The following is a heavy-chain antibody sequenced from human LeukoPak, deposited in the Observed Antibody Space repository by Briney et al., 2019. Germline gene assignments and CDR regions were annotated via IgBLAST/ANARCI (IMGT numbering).Heavy chain of an antibody. CDR1: GGSISSYY. CDR3: ARDLGYSYGSGAYFDY. V-gene: IGHV4-4*07. D-gene: IGHD5-18*01. J-gene: IGHJ4*02. Sequence: PSETLSLTCTVSGGSISSYYWSWIRQPAGKGLEWIGRIYTSGSTNYNPPLKSRVTMSVDTSKNQFSLKLSSVTAADTAVYYCARDLGYSYGSGAYFDYWGQGTLVTVSS. CDR2: IYTSGST.